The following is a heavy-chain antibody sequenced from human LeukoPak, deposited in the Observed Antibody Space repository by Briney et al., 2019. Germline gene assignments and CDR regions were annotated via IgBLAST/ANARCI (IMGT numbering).Heavy chain of an antibody. D-gene: IGHD3-22*01. CDR3: ARSRSYYYDSSGSGVYFDY. J-gene: IGHJ4*02. CDR2: IYYSGST. Sequence: PSETLSLTCTVSGGSISSSSYYWGWIRRPPGKGLEWIGSIYYSGSTYYNPSLKSRVTISVDTSKNQFSLNLSSVTAADTAVYYCARSRSYYYDSSGSGVYFDYWGQGTLVTVSS. CDR1: GGSISSSSYY. V-gene: IGHV4-39*01.